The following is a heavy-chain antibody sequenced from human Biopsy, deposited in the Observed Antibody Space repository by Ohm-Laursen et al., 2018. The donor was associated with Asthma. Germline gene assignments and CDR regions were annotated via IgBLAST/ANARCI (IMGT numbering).Heavy chain of an antibody. V-gene: IGHV3-48*01. CDR2: ISSSSSTI. Sequence: SLRLSCAASGFTFSSYSMNWVRQAPGKGLEWVSYISSSSSTIYYADSVKGRFTISRDNAKNSLYLQMNSLRAEDTAVYYCASQSSGPDFWSGYYYFDYWGQGTRVTVSS. J-gene: IGHJ4*02. CDR3: ASQSSGPDFWSGYYYFDY. D-gene: IGHD3-3*01. CDR1: GFTFSSYS.